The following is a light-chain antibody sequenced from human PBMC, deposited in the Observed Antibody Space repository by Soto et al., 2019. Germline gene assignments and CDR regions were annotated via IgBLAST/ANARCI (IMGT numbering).Light chain of an antibody. J-gene: IGKJ1*01. Sequence: DIQMSQSPSSLSASVGDRVTITCRASQGISNHLAWYQQKPGKVPKLLIYAASTLQSGVPSRFSGSGSGTDFTLTISSLQPDDFATYFCQQYNSYSRTFGQGTKVDIK. CDR3: QQYNSYSRT. V-gene: IGKV1-27*01. CDR1: QGISNH. CDR2: AAS.